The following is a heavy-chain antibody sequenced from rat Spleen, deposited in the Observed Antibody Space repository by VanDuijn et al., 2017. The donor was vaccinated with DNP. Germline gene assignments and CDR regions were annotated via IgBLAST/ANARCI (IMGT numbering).Heavy chain of an antibody. CDR2: ISYDGGST. V-gene: IGHV5-7*01. J-gene: IGHJ4*01. CDR3: ATSSYYGSYGAMDP. CDR1: GFTFSNYD. D-gene: IGHD1-3*01. Sequence: EVQLVESGGGLVQPGGSLKLSCAASGFTFSNYDMAWVRQAPTKGLEWVAYISYDGGSTSYGDSVKGRFTISRDNAKSTLYLQMDSLRSEDTATYYCATSSYYGSYGAMDPWGQGTSVTVSS.